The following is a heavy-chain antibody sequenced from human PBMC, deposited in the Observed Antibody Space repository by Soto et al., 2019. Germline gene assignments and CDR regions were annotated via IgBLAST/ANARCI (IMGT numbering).Heavy chain of an antibody. V-gene: IGHV4-4*02. J-gene: IGHJ4*02. Sequence: QVQLQESGPGLVKPSGTLSLTCALSGASIITDNWWSWVRQPPGKEMEWIGEIYHSGDTNFNPSVKRRVTISGDTSTNQFSLAVSSVTAADTAIYYCARASASSKLRGVVINWGQGTLVTVCS. CDR1: GASIITDNW. CDR2: IYHSGDT. CDR3: ARASASSKLRGVVIN. D-gene: IGHD3-10*01.